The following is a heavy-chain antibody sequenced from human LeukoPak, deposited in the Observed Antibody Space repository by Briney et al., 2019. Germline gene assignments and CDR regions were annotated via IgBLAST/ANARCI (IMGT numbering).Heavy chain of an antibody. CDR1: GFSFSNYG. J-gene: IGHJ4*02. D-gene: IGHD3-10*01. Sequence: GGSLRLSCAASGFSFSNYGMNWVRQAAGKGLEWISDISSGSSIRNYADSVRGRFTISRDNAENSLYLQMNSLRDEDTAVYYCARGGTYYDYWGQGTPVTVSS. CDR2: ISSGSSIR. V-gene: IGHV3-48*02. CDR3: ARGGTYYDY.